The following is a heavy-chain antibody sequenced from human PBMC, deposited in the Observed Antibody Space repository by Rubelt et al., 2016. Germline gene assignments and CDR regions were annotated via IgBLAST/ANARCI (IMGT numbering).Heavy chain of an antibody. J-gene: IGHJ4*02. CDR3: ARHHDRYCSNNAACGFDF. D-gene: IGHD2-2*01. CDR2: ISYTGTT. Sequence: QVQLQQWGAGLLKPSETLSLTCAVYGGSFSGYYWSWIRQPPGKELEWIGYISYTGTTDYNPSLKSRVTMSVDTSNNQFSQKLSSVTAADTAVDYCARHHDRYCSNNAACGFDFWGQGTLVTVSS. V-gene: IGHV4-34*11. CDR1: GGSFSGYY.